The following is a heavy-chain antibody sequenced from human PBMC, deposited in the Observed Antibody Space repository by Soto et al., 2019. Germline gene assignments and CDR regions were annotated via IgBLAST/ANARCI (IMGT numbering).Heavy chain of an antibody. Sequence: QLQLQESGPGLVKPSETLSLTCSVSDDSINSDKYYWGWIRQPPGKGLEWIGSIYSRGNAYANPSRQTRVTISLDKSKRQFSLKLNCVTAADSAVYFCARLEGLATNSYYFDFWGPGALVTVAS. CDR3: ARLEGLATNSYYFDF. J-gene: IGHJ4*02. CDR2: IYSRGNA. V-gene: IGHV4-39*01. CDR1: DDSINSDKYY. D-gene: IGHD3-9*01.